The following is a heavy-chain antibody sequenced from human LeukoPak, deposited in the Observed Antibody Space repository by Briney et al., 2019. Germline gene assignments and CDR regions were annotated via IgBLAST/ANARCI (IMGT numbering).Heavy chain of an antibody. CDR1: GFTFSSYW. V-gene: IGHV3-7*03. CDR3: TKGPSSDY. CDR2: IKQDGSEK. J-gene: IGHJ4*02. Sequence: GGSLRLSCAASGFTFSSYWMTWVRQAPGKGLEWVANIKQDGSEKNYADSVKGRFTISRDNAKNSLYLQMNSLRAEDTALYYCTKGPSSDYWGQGTLVTVSS.